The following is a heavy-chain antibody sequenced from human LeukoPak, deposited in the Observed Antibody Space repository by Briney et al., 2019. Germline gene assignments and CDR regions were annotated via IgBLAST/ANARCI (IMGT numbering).Heavy chain of an antibody. CDR3: ARVRGYYDSSGYYYAG. Sequence: ASVKVSCKASGYTFTSYGISWVRQAPGQGLEWMGWISAYNGNTNYAQKLQGRVTMNTDTSTSTAYMELRSLRSDDTAVYYCARVRGYYDSSGYYYAGWGQGTLVTVSS. J-gene: IGHJ4*02. CDR2: ISAYNGNT. V-gene: IGHV1-18*01. D-gene: IGHD3-22*01. CDR1: GYTFTSYG.